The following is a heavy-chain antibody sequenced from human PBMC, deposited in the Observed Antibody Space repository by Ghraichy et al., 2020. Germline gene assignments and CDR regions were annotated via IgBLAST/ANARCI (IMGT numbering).Heavy chain of an antibody. Sequence: GGSLRLSCAASGFTFSSYAMSWVRQAPGKGLEWVSAISGSGGSTYYADSVKGRFTISRDNSKNTLYLQMNSLRAEDTAVYYCAKDGNYYDSSGYYYGRFRAFDYWGQGTLVTVSS. J-gene: IGHJ4*02. CDR3: AKDGNYYDSSGYYYGRFRAFDY. CDR2: ISGSGGST. CDR1: GFTFSSYA. V-gene: IGHV3-23*01. D-gene: IGHD3-22*01.